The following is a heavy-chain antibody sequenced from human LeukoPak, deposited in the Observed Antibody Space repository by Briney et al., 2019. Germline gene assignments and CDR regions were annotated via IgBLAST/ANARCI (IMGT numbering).Heavy chain of an antibody. Sequence: PGGSLSLSCAASGFTFSSYAMSWVRQAPGKGLVWVSVISGSGGTTHYADSVKGRFTISRDNSKNTVDLQMNSLRADDTAVYYCVKESGYFDYWGQGTLVTVSS. V-gene: IGHV3-23*01. CDR3: VKESGYFDY. CDR2: ISGSGGTT. CDR1: GFTFSSYA. J-gene: IGHJ4*02. D-gene: IGHD2-15*01.